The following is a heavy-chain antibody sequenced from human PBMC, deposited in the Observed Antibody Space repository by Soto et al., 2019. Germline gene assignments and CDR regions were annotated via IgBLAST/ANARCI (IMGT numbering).Heavy chain of an antibody. CDR2: TYYRSKWYN. CDR1: GDSVSSNSAA. CDR3: ARASLAVAGTRYYYYGMDV. Sequence: SQTLSLTCAISGDSVSSNSAAWNWIRQSPSRGLEWLGRTYYRSKWYNDYAVSVKSRITINPDTSKNRFSLQLNSVTPEDTAVYYCARASLAVAGTRYYYYGMDVWGQGTTVTVS. V-gene: IGHV6-1*01. J-gene: IGHJ6*02. D-gene: IGHD6-19*01.